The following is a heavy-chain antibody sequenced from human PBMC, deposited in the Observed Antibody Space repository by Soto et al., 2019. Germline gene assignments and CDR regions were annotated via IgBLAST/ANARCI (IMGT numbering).Heavy chain of an antibody. D-gene: IGHD3-22*01. Sequence: SVKVSCKASGGTFSNYAISWVRQAPGQGLEWMGNIIPVFGTTNFARKFLGRVTVTADKSTGTAYVELSSLRSEDTAVYYCARDYYDGRGYYSWYFALWGRGTLVTVSS. CDR3: ARDYYDGRGYYSWYFAL. V-gene: IGHV1-69*06. J-gene: IGHJ2*01. CDR1: GGTFSNYA. CDR2: IIPVFGTT.